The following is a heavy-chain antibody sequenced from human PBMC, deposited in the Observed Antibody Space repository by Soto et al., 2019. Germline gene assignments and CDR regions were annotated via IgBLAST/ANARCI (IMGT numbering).Heavy chain of an antibody. J-gene: IGHJ3*02. CDR2: ISGSGGST. Sequence: GGSLRLSCAASGFTFSSYAMSWVRQAPGKGLEWVSAISGSGGSTYYADSVKGRFTISRDNSKNTLYLQMNSLRAEDTAVYYCAKSSVYYDFWSGYYRTADAFDIWGQGTMVTVSS. D-gene: IGHD3-3*01. CDR3: AKSSVYYDFWSGYYRTADAFDI. CDR1: GFTFSSYA. V-gene: IGHV3-23*01.